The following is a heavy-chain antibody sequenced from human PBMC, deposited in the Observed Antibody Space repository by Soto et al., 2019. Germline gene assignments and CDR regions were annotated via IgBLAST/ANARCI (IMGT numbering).Heavy chain of an antibody. CDR2: IYYSGST. J-gene: IGHJ6*03. Sequence: ISTVSGGSISSYYWSWIPQHIGKGLEWIGYIYYSGSTNYNPYIKSRISISVDTSKNQFSLKLSSVTAADTAVYYCAKSYYDFWSDVYYYYMDVWGKGTTVTVS. V-gene: IGHV4-59*08. D-gene: IGHD3-3*01. CDR3: AKSYYDFWSDVYYYYMDV. CDR1: ISTVSGGSISSYY.